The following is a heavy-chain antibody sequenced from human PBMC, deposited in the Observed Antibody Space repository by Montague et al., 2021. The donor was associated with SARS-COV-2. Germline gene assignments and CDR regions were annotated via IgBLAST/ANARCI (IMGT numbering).Heavy chain of an antibody. D-gene: IGHD3-10*01. CDR3: ARGMIRGVTKPFDY. CDR1: SGSIISSGYY. Sequence: SETLSLTCSVSSGSIISSGYYWGWIRQPPGKELEWIGNIYYSGTTYYNPSLQSRGTISVDTSKNHLSLRLRSVTAADTAVYFCARGMIRGVTKPFDYWGQGTQVTVSS. J-gene: IGHJ4*02. CDR2: IYYSGTT. V-gene: IGHV4-39*02.